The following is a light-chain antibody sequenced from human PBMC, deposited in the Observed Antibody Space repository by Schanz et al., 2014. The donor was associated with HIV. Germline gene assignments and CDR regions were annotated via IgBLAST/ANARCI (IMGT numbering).Light chain of an antibody. J-gene: IGLJ3*02. CDR3: VAWDDSLNGWV. Sequence: QSVLTQPPSVSGTPGQRVTILCSGSSSNIGINTVNWYQHLPGTAPKLLMYANMERPSGVPDRFSGSGSGTSASLAISGLQSEDEADYYCVAWDDSLNGWVFGGGTKLTVL. CDR2: ANM. V-gene: IGLV1-44*01. CDR1: SSNIGINT.